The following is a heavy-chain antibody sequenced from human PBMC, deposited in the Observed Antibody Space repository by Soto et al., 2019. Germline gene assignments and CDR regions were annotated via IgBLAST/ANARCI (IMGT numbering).Heavy chain of an antibody. J-gene: IGHJ4*02. CDR3: AKADSLNYFDY. CDR2: ISWNSGSI. V-gene: IGHV3-9*01. CDR1: GFTFDDYA. Sequence: EVQLVESGGGLVQPGRSLRLSCAASGFTFDDYAMHWVRQAPGKGLEWVSGISWNSGSIGYADSVKGRFTISRDNAKNSLYLPMNSLRAEDTALYYCAKADSLNYFDYWGQGTLVTVSS.